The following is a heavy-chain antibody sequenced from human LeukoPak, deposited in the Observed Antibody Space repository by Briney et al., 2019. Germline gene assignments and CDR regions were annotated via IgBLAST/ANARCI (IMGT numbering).Heavy chain of an antibody. V-gene: IGHV4-59*01. CDR3: ASADKFYYYMDV. J-gene: IGHJ6*03. CDR1: GDSSSSYS. CDR2: FYYSGGT. Sequence: PSETLSLTCSVSGDSSSSYSLSWIRQRPEKGLEWIGSFYYSGGTDYIPSLVSRLTIYMDTSKTQLSLRLRSVTAADTAVYYCASADKFYYYMDVWGKGTPATVSS.